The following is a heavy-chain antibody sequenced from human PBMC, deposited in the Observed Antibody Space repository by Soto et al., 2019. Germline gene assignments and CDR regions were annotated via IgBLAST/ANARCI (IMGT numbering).Heavy chain of an antibody. Sequence: SETLSLTCTVSGGSISSGGYYWSWIRQHPGKGLEWIGYIYYSGSTYYNPSLKSRVTISVDTSKNQFSLKLSSVTAADTAVYYCARVRLTTIVVVTPSGAFDIWGQGTMVTVSS. V-gene: IGHV4-31*03. CDR1: GGSISSGGYY. J-gene: IGHJ3*02. CDR3: ARVRLTTIVVVTPSGAFDI. CDR2: IYYSGST. D-gene: IGHD3-22*01.